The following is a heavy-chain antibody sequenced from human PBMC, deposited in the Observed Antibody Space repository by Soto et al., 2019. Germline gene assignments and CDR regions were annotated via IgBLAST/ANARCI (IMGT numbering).Heavy chain of an antibody. Sequence: SETLSLTCTVSAGSISSYYWSWIRQPPGKGLEWIGYIYYSGSTNYNPSLKSRVTISVDTSKNQFSLKLSSVTAADTAVYYCARGRPMGSSWYTCGMDVWGQGTTVTVS. D-gene: IGHD6-13*01. J-gene: IGHJ6*02. CDR3: ARGRPMGSSWYTCGMDV. CDR1: AGSISSYY. V-gene: IGHV4-59*01. CDR2: IYYSGST.